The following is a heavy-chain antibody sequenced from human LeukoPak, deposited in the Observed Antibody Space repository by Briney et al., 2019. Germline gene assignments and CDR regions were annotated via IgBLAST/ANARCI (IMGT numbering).Heavy chain of an antibody. Sequence: GASVKVSCKASGYTFTSYDINWVRQATGQGLEWMGWMNPNSGNTGYAQKFQGRVTMTRDTSISTAYMELSRLRSDDTAVYYCARIDGYRISQSLGAFDIWGQGTMVTVSS. CDR3: ARIDGYRISQSLGAFDI. D-gene: IGHD5-24*01. CDR1: GYTFTSYD. CDR2: MNPNSGNT. V-gene: IGHV1-8*02. J-gene: IGHJ3*02.